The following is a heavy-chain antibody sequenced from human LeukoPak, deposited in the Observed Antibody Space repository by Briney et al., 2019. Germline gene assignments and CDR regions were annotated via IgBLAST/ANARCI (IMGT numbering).Heavy chain of an antibody. V-gene: IGHV4-38-2*01. Sequence: SETLSLTCAVSGYSISSGYYWGWIRQPPGKGLEWIGSIYHSGSTYYNPSLKSRFTISVDTSKNHFSLKLCSVTAADTAVYYCARVGPRGSYGFDYWGQGTLVTVSS. CDR3: ARVGPRGSYGFDY. CDR2: IYHSGST. J-gene: IGHJ4*02. D-gene: IGHD5-18*01. CDR1: GYSISSGYY.